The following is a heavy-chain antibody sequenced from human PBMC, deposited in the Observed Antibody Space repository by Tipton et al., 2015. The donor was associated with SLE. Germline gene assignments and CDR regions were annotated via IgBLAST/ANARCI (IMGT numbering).Heavy chain of an antibody. D-gene: IGHD3-10*01. V-gene: IGHV3-30*02. CDR1: GFTFSNYG. CDR2: IRYNGNNK. J-gene: IGHJ4*02. CDR3: AKLWFGESDGDY. Sequence: GSLRLSCAASGFTFSNYGMHWVRQAPGKGLEWVAFIRYNGNNKYYADSVKGRFTISRDNSKNTLYLQMNSLRTEDTAVYYCAKLWFGESDGDYWGQGTLVTVSS.